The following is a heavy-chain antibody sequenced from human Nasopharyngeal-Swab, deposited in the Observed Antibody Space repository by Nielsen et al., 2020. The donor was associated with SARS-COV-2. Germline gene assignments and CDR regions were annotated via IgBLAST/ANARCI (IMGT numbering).Heavy chain of an antibody. CDR3: ARDGSGSYYLDY. CDR2: ISSSGSTI. V-gene: IGHV3-48*02. CDR1: GFTFSTYS. J-gene: IGHJ4*02. D-gene: IGHD3-10*01. Sequence: GESLKISCVASGFTFSTYSMNWVRQAPGKGLEWVSYISSSGSTIYYADSVKGRFTISKDNAKNSLYLQMNSLRDEDTAVYYCARDGSGSYYLDYWGQGTLVTVSS.